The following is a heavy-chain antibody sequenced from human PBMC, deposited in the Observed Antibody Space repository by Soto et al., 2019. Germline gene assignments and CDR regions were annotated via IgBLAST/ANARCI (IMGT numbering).Heavy chain of an antibody. Sequence: QVQPQESGPGLVKPSQTLSLTCTVSGASISSGDYYCSWIRHFPGKGLEGIGEISYRGITHYNPSLNGRVTISRDTSENQFSLKVNSVTAADTAVYYCARMSATGTRWFDSWGQGTQVTVSS. V-gene: IGHV4-31*03. CDR3: ARMSATGTRWFDS. CDR2: ISYRGIT. CDR1: GASISSGDYY. J-gene: IGHJ5*01. D-gene: IGHD3-9*01.